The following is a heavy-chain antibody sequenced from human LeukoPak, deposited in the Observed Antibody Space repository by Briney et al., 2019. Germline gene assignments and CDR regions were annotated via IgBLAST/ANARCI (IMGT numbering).Heavy chain of an antibody. CDR2: ISVYNGDT. Sequence: ASVKVSCKASGYSYITFGISWVRQAPGQGLQWMGRISVYNGDTDFAQNFQDRITMTRDTSTKTAYLELKGLRSDDTAMYYCVVRGIIPFQLDYLGQGNPGT. CDR1: GYSYITFG. D-gene: IGHD3-10*01. CDR3: VVRGIIPFQLDY. J-gene: IGHJ4*02. V-gene: IGHV1-18*01.